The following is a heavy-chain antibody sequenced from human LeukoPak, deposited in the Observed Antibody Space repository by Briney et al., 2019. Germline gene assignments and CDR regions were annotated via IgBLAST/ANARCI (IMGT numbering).Heavy chain of an antibody. Sequence: PGGSLRLSCAASGFTFSDYYMNWIRQAPGKGLEWVSYISSSGSTIYYADSVKGRFTISRDNAKNSLYLQMNSLRAEDTAVYYCARDKGSVFVVVPAARRGPWFDPWGQGTLVTVSS. D-gene: IGHD2-2*01. J-gene: IGHJ5*02. CDR2: ISSSGSTI. CDR3: ARDKGSVFVVVPAARRGPWFDP. V-gene: IGHV3-11*04. CDR1: GFTFSDYY.